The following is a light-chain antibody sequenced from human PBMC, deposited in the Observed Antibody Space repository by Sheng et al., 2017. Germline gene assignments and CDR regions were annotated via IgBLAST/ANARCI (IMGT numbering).Light chain of an antibody. CDR3: QQYGSSPLYT. CDR2: DAS. CDR1: QSLSSN. Sequence: EVVMTQSPATLSVSPGERATLSCRASQSLSSNLAWYQQKPGLAPRLLIYDASTRATDVPARFSGSGSGTEFTLTISSLQSEDFAVYYCQQYGSSPLYTFGQGTKLEIK. V-gene: IGKV3-15*01. J-gene: IGKJ2*01.